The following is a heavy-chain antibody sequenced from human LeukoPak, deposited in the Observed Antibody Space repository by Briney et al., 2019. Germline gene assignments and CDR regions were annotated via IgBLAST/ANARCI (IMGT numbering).Heavy chain of an antibody. V-gene: IGHV3-9*03. CDR1: GFTFDDYA. Sequence: GGSLRLSCAASGFTFDDYAMHWVRQAPGKGLEWVSGISWNSGSIGYADSVKGRFTISRDNAKNSLYLQMNSLRAEDMALYYCAKESGYSYGRDAFDIWGQGTMVTVSS. CDR2: ISWNSGSI. D-gene: IGHD5-18*01. J-gene: IGHJ3*02. CDR3: AKESGYSYGRDAFDI.